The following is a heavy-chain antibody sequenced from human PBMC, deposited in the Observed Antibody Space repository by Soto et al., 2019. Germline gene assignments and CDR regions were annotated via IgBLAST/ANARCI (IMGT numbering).Heavy chain of an antibody. CDR2: ISYDGSNK. Sequence: PGGSLRLSCAASGFTFSSYGMHWVRQAPGKGLEWVAVISYDGSNKYYADSVKGRFTISRDNSKNTLYLQMNSLRAEDTAVYYCAKDLRDPRIAARTSAFDYWGQGTLVTVSS. J-gene: IGHJ4*02. V-gene: IGHV3-30*18. D-gene: IGHD6-6*01. CDR1: GFTFSSYG. CDR3: AKDLRDPRIAARTSAFDY.